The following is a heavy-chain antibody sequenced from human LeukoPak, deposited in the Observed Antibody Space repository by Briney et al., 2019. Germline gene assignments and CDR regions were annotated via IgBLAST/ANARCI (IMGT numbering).Heavy chain of an antibody. CDR3: ARVLSGRGSLYDYYYYMDV. V-gene: IGHV3-30*14. J-gene: IGHJ6*03. CDR1: GFTFSSYA. D-gene: IGHD3-10*01. CDR2: ISYDGSNK. Sequence: GRSLRLSCAASGFTFSSYAMHWVRRAPGKGLEWVAAISYDGSNKYYADSVKGRFTISRDNSKNTLYLQMNSLRAEDTAVYYCARVLSGRGSLYDYYYYMDVWGKGTTVTISS.